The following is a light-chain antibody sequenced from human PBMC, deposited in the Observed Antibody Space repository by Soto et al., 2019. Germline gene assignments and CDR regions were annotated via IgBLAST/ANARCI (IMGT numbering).Light chain of an antibody. CDR2: DAS. CDR1: QSVTTY. J-gene: IGKJ4*01. CDR3: QQYNSYPLT. Sequence: EIVLTQSPATLSLSPGERVTLSCRASQSVTTYLAWYQQKPGQAPRLLIYDASNRATGIPARFSGSGSGTEFTLTISGLQPDDFATYYCQQYNSYPLTFGGGTKVDIK. V-gene: IGKV3-11*01.